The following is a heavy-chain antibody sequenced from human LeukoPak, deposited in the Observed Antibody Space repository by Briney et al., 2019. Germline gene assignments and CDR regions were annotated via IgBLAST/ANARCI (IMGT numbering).Heavy chain of an antibody. CDR3: ARIATPQRVYGMDV. CDR2: IWYDGSNK. Sequence: GRSLRLSCAASGFTFSSYGMHWVRQAPGKGLEWVAVIWYDGSNKYYADSVKGRFTISRDNSKNTLYLQMNSLRAEDTAVYYCARIATPQRVYGMDVWGQGTTVTASS. V-gene: IGHV3-33*01. J-gene: IGHJ6*02. D-gene: IGHD6-13*01. CDR1: GFTFSSYG.